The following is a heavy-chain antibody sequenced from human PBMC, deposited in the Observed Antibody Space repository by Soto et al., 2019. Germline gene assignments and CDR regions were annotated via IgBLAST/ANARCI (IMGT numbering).Heavy chain of an antibody. D-gene: IGHD2-2*01. CDR3: ARYDCSSTSCNFYY. J-gene: IGHJ4*01. V-gene: IGHV4-39*01. CDR1: GGSISSSSYY. Sequence: SETLSLSFTVSGGSISSSSYYWGWIRQPPGKGLEWIGSIYYSGSTYYNPSLKSRVTISVDTSKNQFSLKLSSVTAADTALYYCARYDCSSTSCNFYYWGKRSRVTV. CDR2: IYYSGST.